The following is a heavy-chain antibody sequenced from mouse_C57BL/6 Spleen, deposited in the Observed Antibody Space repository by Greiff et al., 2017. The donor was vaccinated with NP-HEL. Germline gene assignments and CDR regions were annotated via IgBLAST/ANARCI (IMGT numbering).Heavy chain of an antibody. D-gene: IGHD1-1*01. Sequence: EVQRVESGGGLVKPGGSLKLSCAASGFTFISYAMSWVRQTPEKRLEWVATISGGGSYTYYPDIVKGRFTISSDNAKNTLYLQMSHLKSEDTAMYYSARVSGSSHFADWGKGTLVTVSA. V-gene: IGHV5-4*01. J-gene: IGHJ3*01. CDR1: GFTFISYA. CDR2: ISGGGSYT. CDR3: ARVSGSSHFAD.